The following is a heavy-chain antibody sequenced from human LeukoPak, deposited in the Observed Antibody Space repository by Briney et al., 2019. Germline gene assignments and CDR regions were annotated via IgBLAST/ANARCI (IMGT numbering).Heavy chain of an antibody. J-gene: IGHJ4*02. CDR3: AKGFSSTTPRGYFDY. CDR2: ISGSGGST. V-gene: IGHV3-23*01. CDR1: GFTFSSYA. Sequence: GGSLRLSCAASGFTFSSYAMSWVRQAPGKGLEWVSAISGSGGSTYYEDSVKGRFTISRDNSKNTLYLQMNSLRAEDTAVYYCAKGFSSTTPRGYFDYWGQGTLVTVSS. D-gene: IGHD2-2*01.